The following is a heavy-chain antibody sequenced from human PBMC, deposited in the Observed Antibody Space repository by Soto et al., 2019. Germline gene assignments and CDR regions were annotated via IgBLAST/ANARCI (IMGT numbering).Heavy chain of an antibody. CDR2: VYRSGST. J-gene: IGHJ5*02. CDR1: GGSISSDNW. Sequence: QVQLQESGPGLVKPSGTLSLTCAVSGGSISSDNWWNWVRQPPGQGLEWIGEVYRSGSTNYDPSLKSRVTRSIDMSKNQCSLTLTSVTAADTAMYYCARNGVYSLGSWGQGTLVTVSS. D-gene: IGHD4-17*01. CDR3: ARNGVYSLGS. V-gene: IGHV4-4*02.